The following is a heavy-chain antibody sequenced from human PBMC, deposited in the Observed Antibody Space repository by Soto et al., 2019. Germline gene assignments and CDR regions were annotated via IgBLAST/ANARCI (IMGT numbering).Heavy chain of an antibody. V-gene: IGHV1-18*01. J-gene: IGHJ5*02. Sequence: GASVKVSCKASGYTFTSYGISWVRQAPGQGLEWMGWISAYNGNTNYAQKLQGRVTMTTDTSTSTAYMELRSLRSDDTAAYYCARVKGSGYHNWFDPWGQGTLVTVSS. CDR2: ISAYNGNT. CDR3: ARVKGSGYHNWFDP. CDR1: GYTFTSYG. D-gene: IGHD3-22*01.